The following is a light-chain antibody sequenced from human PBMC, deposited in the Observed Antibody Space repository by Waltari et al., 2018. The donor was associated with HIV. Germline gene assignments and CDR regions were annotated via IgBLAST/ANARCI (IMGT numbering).Light chain of an antibody. CDR3: NSRDSSGKHHWV. J-gene: IGLJ3*02. V-gene: IGLV3-19*01. Sequence: SSELTQDPAVSVALGQTVRITCQGDSLRSYYASWYQQKPGQAPVLVIYNNNNRPSGIPDRFSGCSSGNTASLTITGAQAEDEADYYCNSRDSSGKHHWVFGGGTKLTVL. CDR1: SLRSYY. CDR2: NNN.